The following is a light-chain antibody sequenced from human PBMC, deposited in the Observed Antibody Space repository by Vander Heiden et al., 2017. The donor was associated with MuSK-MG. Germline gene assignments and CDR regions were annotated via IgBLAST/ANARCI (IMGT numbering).Light chain of an antibody. Sequence: IVITQSPDSLAVSLGERATINCKSSQSVLYRSNSKSYLAWYQQKLGQPPKLLTYWASTRESGVPDRFRGSGSGTDFTLTISSLQAEDVAVYYCPPDYRSPYTFGQGTRLEIK. CDR1: QSVLYRSNSKSY. CDR2: WAS. CDR3: PPDYRSPYT. V-gene: IGKV4-1*01. J-gene: IGKJ5*01.